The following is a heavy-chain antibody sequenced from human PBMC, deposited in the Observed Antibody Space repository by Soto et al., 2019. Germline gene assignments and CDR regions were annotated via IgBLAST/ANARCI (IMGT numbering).Heavy chain of an antibody. D-gene: IGHD5-18*01. CDR3: VRGYSYV. V-gene: IGHV3-23*01. CDR1: GFSFSIFA. J-gene: IGHJ4*02. Sequence: EVELLESGGGLAQPGGSLRLSCAASGFSFSIFAMNWVRQAPGKGLEWVSTISSGGGTTLYADSVKGRFTISRDNSKNTVSLQMNSLRAEDTAVYYCVRGYSYVWGQGTLVTVSS. CDR2: ISSGGGTT.